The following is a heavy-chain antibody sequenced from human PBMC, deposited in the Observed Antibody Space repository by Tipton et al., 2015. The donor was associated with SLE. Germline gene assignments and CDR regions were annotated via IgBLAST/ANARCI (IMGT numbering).Heavy chain of an antibody. CDR2: INHSGST. CDR3: ARGRHSGDQSRGFDP. J-gene: IGHJ5*02. D-gene: IGHD7-27*01. V-gene: IGHV4-34*01. Sequence: TLSLTCAVYGGSFSGYYWSWIRQPPGKGLEWIGEINHSGSTNYNPSLKSRVTISVDTSKNQFSLQLNSVTPEDTAVYYCARGRHSGDQSRGFDPWGQGTLVTVSS. CDR1: GGSFSGYY.